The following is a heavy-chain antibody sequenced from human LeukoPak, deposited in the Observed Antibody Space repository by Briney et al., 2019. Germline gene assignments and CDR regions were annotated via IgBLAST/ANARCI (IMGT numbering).Heavy chain of an antibody. J-gene: IGHJ4*02. CDR2: ISAYNGNT. CDR3: ARVIWGYDILTGYPSHEYYFDY. CDR1: GYTFTSYG. D-gene: IGHD3-9*01. V-gene: IGHV1-18*01. Sequence: GASVKVSCKASGYTFTSYGISWVGQDPGQALEWMGWISAYNGNTNNAQKLQGRVTMTTDTSTSTAYMELRSLRSDDTAVYYCARVIWGYDILTGYPSHEYYFDYWGQGTLVTVSS.